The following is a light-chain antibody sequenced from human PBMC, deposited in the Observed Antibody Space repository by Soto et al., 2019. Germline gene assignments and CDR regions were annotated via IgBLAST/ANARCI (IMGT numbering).Light chain of an antibody. V-gene: IGKV3D-15*01. CDR1: QNINNNY. CDR2: DAS. J-gene: IGKJ5*01. Sequence: TQSPGTLSLSPWGSATLSCRASQNINNNYLAWYQHKPGQAPRLLMYDASLRATGVPDRFSGSGSGTEFTLTISSLQSEDFAVYYCQQYNNWPPITFGQGTRLEIK. CDR3: QQYNNWPPIT.